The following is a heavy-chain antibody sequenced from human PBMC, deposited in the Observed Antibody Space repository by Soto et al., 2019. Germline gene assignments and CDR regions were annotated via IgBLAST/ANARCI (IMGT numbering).Heavy chain of an antibody. CDR1: GGSFSGYY. CDR2: INHSGST. V-gene: IGHV4-34*01. J-gene: IGHJ4*02. CDR3: ARERRVRRVADY. Sequence: QVQLQQWGAGLLKPSETLSLTCAVYGGSFSGYYWSWIRQPPGKGLEWIGEINHSGSTNYNPSLKSRVTISVDTSKNQFSLKLSSVTAADTAVYYCARERRVRRVADYWGQGTLVTVSS. D-gene: IGHD3-10*01.